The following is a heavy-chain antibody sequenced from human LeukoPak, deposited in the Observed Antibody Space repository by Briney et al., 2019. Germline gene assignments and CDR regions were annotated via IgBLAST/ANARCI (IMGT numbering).Heavy chain of an antibody. V-gene: IGHV3-48*01. Sequence: GGSLRFSCAASGFTFRTSGMNWVRQAPRKGLEWVSYISSSGTTISYAQSVKGRFTITRDNAQNSLTLHMNTLRADDTAVYYCAKDGGTHFDHWGQGTLVTVSS. CDR1: GFTFRTSG. J-gene: IGHJ4*02. CDR3: AKDGGTHFDH. D-gene: IGHD1-26*01. CDR2: ISSSGTTI.